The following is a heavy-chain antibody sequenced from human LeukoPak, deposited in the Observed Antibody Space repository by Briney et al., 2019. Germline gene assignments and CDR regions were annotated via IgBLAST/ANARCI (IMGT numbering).Heavy chain of an antibody. CDR2: MYYSGST. J-gene: IGHJ4*02. D-gene: IGHD2-21*01. CDR3: ARHGGDFDY. V-gene: IGHV4-39*01. CDR1: GGSISSSSDY. Sequence: KPSETLSLTCTVSGGSISSSSDYWAWIRQPPGKGLEWIGSMYYSGSTYYNPSLKSRVTISVDTSKNQFSLKLTSVTAADTAVYYCARHGGDFDYWGQGTLVTVSS.